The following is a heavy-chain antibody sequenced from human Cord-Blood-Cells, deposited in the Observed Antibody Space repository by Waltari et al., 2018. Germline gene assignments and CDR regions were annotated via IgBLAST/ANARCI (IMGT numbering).Heavy chain of an antibody. V-gene: IGHV1-69*01. Sequence: QVQLVQSGAEVKKLGSSVKVSCKASGGTFSSYAISWVRQAPGQGLEWLGGIILIFGTATCAQESQGRVTITADESSSTGYMEVGRLRSEDTAVDYCAMGWNYGYGGMDVWVQGSTVTVCS. D-gene: IGHD5-18*01. CDR2: IILIFGTA. J-gene: IGHJ6*02. CDR3: AMGWNYGYGGMDV. CDR1: GGTFSSYA.